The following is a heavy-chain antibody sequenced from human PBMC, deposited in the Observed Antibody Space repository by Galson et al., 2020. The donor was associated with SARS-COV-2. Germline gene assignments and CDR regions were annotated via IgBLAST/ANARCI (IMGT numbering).Heavy chain of an antibody. J-gene: IGHJ6*02. CDR1: GDSVSSNSAA. CDR3: ARGSEREGQLFDYCFYGMDV. CDR2: TYYRSKWYN. Sequence: SQTLSLTCAISGDSVSSNSAAWNWIRQSPSRGLEWLGRTYYRSKWYNDYAVSVKSRITINPDTSKNQFSLQLNSVTPEDTAVYYCARGSEREGQLFDYCFYGMDVWGLGTTVTVSS. V-gene: IGHV6-1*01. D-gene: IGHD6-13*01.